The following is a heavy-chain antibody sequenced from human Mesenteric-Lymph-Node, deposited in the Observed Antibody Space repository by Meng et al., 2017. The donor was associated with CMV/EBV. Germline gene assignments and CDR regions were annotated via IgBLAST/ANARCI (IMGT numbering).Heavy chain of an antibody. CDR3: ARVYYYDSLYYFDY. CDR2: IYHGGST. V-gene: IGHV4-4*02. D-gene: IGHD3-9*01. J-gene: IGHJ4*02. CDR1: GGYISSNNW. Sequence: VSGGYISSNNWWSWVRQPPGKGLEWIGEIYHGGSTNYNPSLESRVTISVDKSKNHFSLKMTSVTAADTAVYYCARVYYYDSLYYFDYWGQGTLVTVSS.